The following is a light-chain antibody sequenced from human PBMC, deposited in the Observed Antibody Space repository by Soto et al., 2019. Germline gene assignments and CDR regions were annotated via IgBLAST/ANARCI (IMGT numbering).Light chain of an antibody. V-gene: IGKV3-11*01. CDR1: QYVSSF. Sequence: EIVLTQSPATLSLSPGERATLSCRASQYVSSFLAWYQPKAGQAPRLLIYDASHRATGIPARFSGSGSGTDFTLTINSLEPEDFALYYCQQRYNWPPTFGQGTKVDIK. CDR2: DAS. CDR3: QQRYNWPPT. J-gene: IGKJ1*01.